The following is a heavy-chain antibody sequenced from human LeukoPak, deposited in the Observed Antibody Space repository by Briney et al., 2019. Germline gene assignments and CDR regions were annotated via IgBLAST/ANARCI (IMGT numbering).Heavy chain of an antibody. J-gene: IGHJ4*02. CDR3: AKGLDPNFETWLVPPERLGFDY. V-gene: IGHV3-23*01. D-gene: IGHD6-19*01. Sequence: PGGSLRLSCAASGFTFNSFAMSWVPQAPGKGREWCSTISATGGETSYADSGKGRFTISRDNSKNTMYLQMNSLRAEDTAVYYCAKGLDPNFETWLVPPERLGFDYWGQGTLVTVSS. CDR2: ISATGGET. CDR1: GFTFNSFA.